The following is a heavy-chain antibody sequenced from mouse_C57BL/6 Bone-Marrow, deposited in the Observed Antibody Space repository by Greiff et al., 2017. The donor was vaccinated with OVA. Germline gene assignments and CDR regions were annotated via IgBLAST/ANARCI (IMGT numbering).Heavy chain of an antibody. CDR1: GFNIKNTY. Sequence: VQLQQPVAELVRPGASVKLSCTASGFNIKNTYMHWVKQRPEQGLEWIGRIDPANDNTTYAPKFQGKATMTADTSSNTAYLQLSSLSSEDTAVYCCARGNFGSSFYAMDYWGQGTSVTVSS. CDR3: ARGNFGSSFYAMDY. J-gene: IGHJ4*01. V-gene: IGHV14-3*01. D-gene: IGHD1-1*01. CDR2: IDPANDNT.